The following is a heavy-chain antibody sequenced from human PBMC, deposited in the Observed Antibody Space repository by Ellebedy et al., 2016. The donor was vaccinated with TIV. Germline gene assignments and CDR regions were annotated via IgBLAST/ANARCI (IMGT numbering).Heavy chain of an antibody. D-gene: IGHD2-15*01. J-gene: IGHJ4*02. CDR1: GFSFSTYA. Sequence: GESLKISCAASGFSFSTYAMNWVRQAPGKGLEWVSAISGTGRSTDYADSVKGRFSISSDNSKNTLYLQMNSLRADDTAVYYCANGPYRYCSGGSCESRALDYWGQGTLVTVSS. V-gene: IGHV3-23*01. CDR3: ANGPYRYCSGGSCESRALDY. CDR2: ISGTGRST.